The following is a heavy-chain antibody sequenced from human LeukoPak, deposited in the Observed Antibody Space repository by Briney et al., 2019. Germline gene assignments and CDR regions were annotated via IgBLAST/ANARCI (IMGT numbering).Heavy chain of an antibody. CDR2: ISSSSSYI. V-gene: IGHV3-21*01. CDR3: ARVFQDSSGYGAFDI. CDR1: EFTFSSYS. Sequence: GGSLRLSCAASEFTFSSYSMNWVRQAPGKGLEWVSSISSSSSYIYYADSVKGRFTISRDNAKNSLYLQMNSLRAEDTAVYYCARVFQDSSGYGAFDIWGQGTMVTVSS. D-gene: IGHD3-22*01. J-gene: IGHJ3*02.